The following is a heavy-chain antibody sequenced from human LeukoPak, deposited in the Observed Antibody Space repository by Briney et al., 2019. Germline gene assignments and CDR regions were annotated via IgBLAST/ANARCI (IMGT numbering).Heavy chain of an antibody. Sequence: SEALSLTRTVSGCSLSSYYWSWLRPPAGKGLEWIGRIYTSGSTNYNPSLKSRVTMSVDTSKHQFSLKLSSVTAADTAVYYCARDRSYGDYRNWFDPWGRGTLVTVSS. CDR2: IYTSGST. CDR1: GCSLSSYY. J-gene: IGHJ5*02. V-gene: IGHV4-4*07. D-gene: IGHD4-17*01. CDR3: ARDRSYGDYRNWFDP.